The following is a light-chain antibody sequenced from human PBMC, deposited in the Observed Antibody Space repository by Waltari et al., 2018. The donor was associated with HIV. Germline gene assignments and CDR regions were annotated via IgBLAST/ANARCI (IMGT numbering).Light chain of an antibody. CDR1: SSDVGAGYH. J-gene: IGLJ3*02. V-gene: IGLV1-40*01. CDR2: GNS. CDR3: QSYASSMSGWV. Sequence: QSVLTQPPSVSAAPGPRVTIPGTRSSSDVGAGYHLHRYPQRPGPDPHPLIHGNSNRTPGAPDRFSGSNSGTSASLAITVLQVEDEADYYCQSYASSMSGWVFGGGTKLTVL.